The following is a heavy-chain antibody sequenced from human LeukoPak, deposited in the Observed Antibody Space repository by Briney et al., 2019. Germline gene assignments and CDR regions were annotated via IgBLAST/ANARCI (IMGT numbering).Heavy chain of an antibody. Sequence: SETLSLTCTISGGSISTYYWSWIRQPPGEGLEWLGYMYYSGSTNYNPSVKSRVTMSADPSKNHFSLNLSSVTAADTAIYFCARSDRVVRATQWFDYWGQGTLVTVSS. V-gene: IGHV4-59*01. CDR2: MYYSGST. CDR1: GGSISTYY. D-gene: IGHD1-26*01. CDR3: ARSDRVVRATQWFDY. J-gene: IGHJ4*02.